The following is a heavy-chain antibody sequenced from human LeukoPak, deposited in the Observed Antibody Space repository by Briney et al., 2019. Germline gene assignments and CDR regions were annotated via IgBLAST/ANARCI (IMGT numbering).Heavy chain of an antibody. J-gene: IGHJ1*01. V-gene: IGHV3-7*01. CDR2: INPDGRDT. D-gene: IGHD2-21*02. CDR3: TSWGDTTAEYFQR. CDR1: GFTFNRCW. Sequence: HPGGSLRLSCVVSGFTFNRCWMNWVRQAPGKGLEWVAHINPDGRDTYYVDSVKGQFTISRDNAQNSMYLQMNSLRVEDTAVYYCTSWGDTTAEYFQRWGQGTLVTVSS.